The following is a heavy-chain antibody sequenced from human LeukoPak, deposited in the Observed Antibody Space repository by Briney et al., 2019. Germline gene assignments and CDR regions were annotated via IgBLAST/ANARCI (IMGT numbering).Heavy chain of an antibody. CDR3: TRREVRGSGSYYKTVEE. CDR1: GFTFSSYE. CDR2: ISSSGSTI. V-gene: IGHV3-48*03. J-gene: IGHJ4*02. Sequence: PGGSLRLSCAASGFTFSSYEMNWVRQAPGKGLEWVSYISSSGSTIYYADSVKGRFTISRDNAKNSLYLQMNSLKTEDTAVYYCTRREVRGSGSYYKTVEEWGQGTLVTVSS. D-gene: IGHD3-10*01.